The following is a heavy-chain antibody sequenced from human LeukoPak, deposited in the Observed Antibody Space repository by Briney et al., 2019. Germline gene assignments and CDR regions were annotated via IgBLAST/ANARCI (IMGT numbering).Heavy chain of an antibody. J-gene: IGHJ5*01. CDR3: ARDGQPIGYYDVDGYYVKWFDS. CDR2: IKPDGSEK. V-gene: IGHV3-7*01. CDR1: GFSFSSYW. Sequence: GGSLRLSCVGSGFSFSSYWMNWVRQAPGKGLGWVANIKPDGSEKNFVDSVKGRFTISRDNANNALYLQMYTLRDEDTAVYYCARDGQPIGYYDVDGYYVKWFDSWGQGTLVTVSS. D-gene: IGHD2-2*03.